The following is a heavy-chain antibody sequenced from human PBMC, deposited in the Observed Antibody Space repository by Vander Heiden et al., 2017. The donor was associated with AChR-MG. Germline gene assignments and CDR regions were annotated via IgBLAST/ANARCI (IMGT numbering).Heavy chain of an antibody. CDR3: TTDYDILTGYARDAFDI. D-gene: IGHD3-9*01. CDR1: GFTFSNAC. V-gene: IGHV3-15*01. Sequence: EVQLVESGGGLVKHGGSLRLSCAASGFTFSNACMGWVGQAPGKGREWVGRIKSKTDGGTTDYAAPVKGRFTISRDDSKNTLYLQMNSLKTEDTDVYYCTTDYDILTGYARDAFDIWGQGTMVTVSS. J-gene: IGHJ3*02. CDR2: IKSKTDGGTT.